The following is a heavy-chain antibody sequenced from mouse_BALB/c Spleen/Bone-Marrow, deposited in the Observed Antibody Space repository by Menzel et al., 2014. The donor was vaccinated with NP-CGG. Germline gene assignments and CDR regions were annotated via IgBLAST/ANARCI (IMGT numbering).Heavy chain of an antibody. CDR1: GYTFTSYW. CDR3: AKGYGNSAWFAY. Sequence: DLVKPGASVKLSCKASGYTFTSYWINWIKQRPGQGLEWIGRIAPGSGSTYYNEMFKGKATLTVDTSSSPAYIQLSSLSSEDSAVFFCAKGYGNSAWFAYWGQGTLVTVSA. J-gene: IGHJ3*01. D-gene: IGHD2-10*02. V-gene: IGHV1S41*01. CDR2: IAPGSGST.